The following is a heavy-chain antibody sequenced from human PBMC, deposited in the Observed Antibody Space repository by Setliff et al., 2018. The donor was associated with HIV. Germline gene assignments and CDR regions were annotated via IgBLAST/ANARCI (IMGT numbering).Heavy chain of an antibody. CDR3: AGGDLYGDYAFSY. Sequence: PSETLSLTCTVSGGSISSYYWSVFRQPPGKGLEWIGCIYYSGSSNYNPSLKSRVTISVDTSNNQFSLKLSSVTTADTAVYYCAGGDLYGDYAFSYWGQGTLVTVSS. D-gene: IGHD4-17*01. CDR2: IYYSGSS. J-gene: IGHJ4*02. V-gene: IGHV4-59*03. CDR1: GGSISSYY.